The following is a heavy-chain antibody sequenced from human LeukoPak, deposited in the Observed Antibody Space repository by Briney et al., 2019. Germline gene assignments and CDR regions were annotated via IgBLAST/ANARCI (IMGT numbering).Heavy chain of an antibody. D-gene: IGHD5-12*01. J-gene: IGHJ1*01. CDR1: GLTFSSYG. CDR2: ISGSGGST. CDR3: AKDYRLRSEYFQH. V-gene: IGHV3-23*01. Sequence: QPGGSLRLSCAASGLTFSSYGMSWVRQAPGKGLEWVSAISGSGGSTYYADSVKGRFTISRDNSKNTLYLQMNSLRAEDTAVYYCAKDYRLRSEYFQHWGQGTLVTVSS.